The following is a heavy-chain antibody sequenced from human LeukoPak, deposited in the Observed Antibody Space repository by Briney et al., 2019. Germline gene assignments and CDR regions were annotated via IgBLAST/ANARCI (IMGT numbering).Heavy chain of an antibody. CDR1: GGSFSGYY. D-gene: IGHD2-21*02. Sequence: SETLSLTCAVYGGSFSGYYWSWIRQPPGKGLEWIGEINHSGSTNYNPSLKSRVTISVDTSKNQFSLKLSSVTAADTAVYYCARPACGGDCYIDYWGQGTLVTVSS. CDR3: ARPACGGDCYIDY. J-gene: IGHJ4*02. V-gene: IGHV4-34*01. CDR2: INHSGST.